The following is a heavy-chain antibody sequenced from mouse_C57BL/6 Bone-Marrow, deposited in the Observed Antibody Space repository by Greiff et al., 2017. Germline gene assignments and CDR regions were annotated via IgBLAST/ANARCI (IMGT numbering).Heavy chain of an antibody. J-gene: IGHJ1*03. CDR3: ALWGDYYGSLGYFDV. CDR2: IDPEDGET. CDR1: GFNIKDYY. D-gene: IGHD1-1*01. Sequence: EVHLVESGAELVKPGASVKLSCTASGFNIKDYYMHWVKQRTEQGLVWIGRIDPEDGETKYAPNFQGKATITADTSSNTAYLQLSSLTSEDTAVYYCALWGDYYGSLGYFDVWGTGTTVTVSS. V-gene: IGHV14-2*01.